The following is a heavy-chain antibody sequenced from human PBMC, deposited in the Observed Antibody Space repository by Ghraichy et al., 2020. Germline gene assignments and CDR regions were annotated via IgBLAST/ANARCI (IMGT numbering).Heavy chain of an antibody. CDR3: ARLSYYYGSGSYYFDAFDI. V-gene: IGHV5-51*01. J-gene: IGHJ3*02. D-gene: IGHD3-10*01. Sequence: GESLNISCKGSGYSFTSYWIGWVRQMPGKGLEWMGIIYPGDSDTRYSPSFQGQVTISADKSISTAYLQWSSLKASDTAMYYCARLSYYYGSGSYYFDAFDIWGQGTMVTVSS. CDR1: GYSFTSYW. CDR2: IYPGDSDT.